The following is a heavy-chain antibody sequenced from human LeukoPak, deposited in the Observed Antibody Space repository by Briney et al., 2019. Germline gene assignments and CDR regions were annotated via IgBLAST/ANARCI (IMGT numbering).Heavy chain of an antibody. CDR1: GFTFSDYY. J-gene: IGHJ4*02. D-gene: IGHD1-26*01. V-gene: IGHV3-11*01. CDR2: ISSSGSNI. CDR3: AISGRTYSPLDY. Sequence: GGSLRLSCAASGFTFSDYYMSWIRQAPGKGLEWVSYISSSGSNIYYADSVKGRFTISRDNAKNSLYLQMNSLRAEDTAVYYCAISGRTYSPLDYWGQGTLVTVSS.